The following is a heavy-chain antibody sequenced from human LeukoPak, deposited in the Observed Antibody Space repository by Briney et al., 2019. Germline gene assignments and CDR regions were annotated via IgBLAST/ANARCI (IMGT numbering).Heavy chain of an antibody. V-gene: IGHV3-66*02. CDR2: IYSGGST. CDR1: GFTVSSNY. CDR3: ARLVPAAGIVDY. J-gene: IGHJ4*02. Sequence: GGSLRLSCAASGFTVSSNYMSWVRQAPGKGLECVSVIYSGGSTYYADSVKGRFTISRDNSKTPRYLQMTSRRPEDTAVYYCARLVPAAGIVDYWGQGTLVTVSS. D-gene: IGHD2-2*01.